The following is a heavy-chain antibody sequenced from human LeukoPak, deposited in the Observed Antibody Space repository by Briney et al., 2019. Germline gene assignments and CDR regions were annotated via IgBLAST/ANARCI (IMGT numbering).Heavy chain of an antibody. CDR2: IYYSGST. J-gene: IGHJ4*02. Sequence: PSETLSLTCTVSGGSISGYYWTWIRQPPGKGLEWIGYIYYSGSTNYNPSLKSRVTISVDTSKNQFSLKLSSVTAADTAVYYCARDFGLGIWGQGTLVTVSS. CDR1: GGSISGYY. D-gene: IGHD3-16*01. CDR3: ARDFGLGI. V-gene: IGHV4-59*12.